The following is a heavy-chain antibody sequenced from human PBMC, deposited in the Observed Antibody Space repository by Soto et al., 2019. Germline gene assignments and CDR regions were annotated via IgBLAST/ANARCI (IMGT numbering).Heavy chain of an antibody. CDR3: ARDGYYDSGSYGMDV. CDR1: GYTFNNYG. J-gene: IGHJ6*02. V-gene: IGHV1-18*01. CDR2: ISDYNGNT. Sequence: QVQLVQSGAEVKKPGASVKVSCKTSGYTFNNYGMSWVRQAPGQGLEWMGWISDYNGNTNYPQKFQGRVTMTTDTSTKTVYMVLTSLRSDDTAVYYCARDGYYDSGSYGMDVWGRGTTVTVSS. D-gene: IGHD3-10*01.